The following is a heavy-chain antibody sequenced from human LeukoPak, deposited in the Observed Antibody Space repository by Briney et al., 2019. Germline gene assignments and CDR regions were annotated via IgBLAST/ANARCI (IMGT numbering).Heavy chain of an antibody. V-gene: IGHV1-18*01. J-gene: IGHJ5*02. D-gene: IGHD4-17*01. CDR2: ISAYNGNT. Sequence: ASVRVSCKASGYTFTSYGISWVRQAPGQGLEWMGWISAYNGNTNYAQKLQGRVTMTTDTSTSTAYMELRSLRSDDTAVYYCARDPGYGDYGGSWFGPWGQGTLVTVSS. CDR1: GYTFTSYG. CDR3: ARDPGYGDYGGSWFGP.